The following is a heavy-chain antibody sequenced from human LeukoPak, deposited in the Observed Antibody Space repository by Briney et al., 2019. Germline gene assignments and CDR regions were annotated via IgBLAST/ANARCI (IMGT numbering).Heavy chain of an antibody. D-gene: IGHD6-13*01. CDR1: GFTFSSYA. V-gene: IGHV3-30-3*01. Sequence: GRSLRLSCAGSGFTFSSYAMQWVRQAPGKELEWVEVISYDGSNKYYADSVKGRFTISRDNSKNTLYLQMNSLRAEDTAVYYCASEETLGPLAAVGIRPFAYWGQGTLVTVSS. CDR3: ASEETLGPLAAVGIRPFAY. J-gene: IGHJ4*02. CDR2: ISYDGSNK.